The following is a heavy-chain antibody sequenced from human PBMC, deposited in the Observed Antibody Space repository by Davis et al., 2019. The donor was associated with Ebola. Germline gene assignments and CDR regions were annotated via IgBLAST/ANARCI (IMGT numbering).Heavy chain of an antibody. V-gene: IGHV4-34*01. CDR3: ARGRVVEVLADRMDRGKSWFDP. CDR2: INYSGRN. CDR1: GGSFSGYY. J-gene: IGHJ5*02. D-gene: IGHD2-2*01. Sequence: SETLSLTCAVYGGSFSGYYWRWIRQPPGKGLEWIGEINYSGRNNYNPSLKSRVTISVDTSKNQFSLKLSSVTAADTAVYYCARGRVVEVLADRMDRGKSWFDPWGQGTLVTVSS.